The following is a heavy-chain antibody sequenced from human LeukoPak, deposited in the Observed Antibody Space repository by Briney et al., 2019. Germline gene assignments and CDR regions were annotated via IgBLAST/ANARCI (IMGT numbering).Heavy chain of an antibody. CDR1: GFTFSDYY. CDR2: ISSSGSTI. V-gene: IGHV3-11*01. CDR3: ASPHVDTAMVFS. Sequence: GGSLRLSCAASGFTFSDYYMNWIRQAPGKGLEWVSYISSSGSTIYYADSVKGRFTISRDNAKNSLYLQMNSLRAEDTAVYYCASPHVDTAMVFSWGQGTLVTVSS. J-gene: IGHJ5*02. D-gene: IGHD5-18*01.